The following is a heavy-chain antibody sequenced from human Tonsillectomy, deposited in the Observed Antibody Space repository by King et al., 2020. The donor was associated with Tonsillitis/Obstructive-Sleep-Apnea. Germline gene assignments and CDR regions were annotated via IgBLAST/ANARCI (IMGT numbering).Heavy chain of an antibody. Sequence: VQLQESGPGLVKPSETLSLTCTVSGGSISSYYWSWIRQPPGKGLEWIGYTYYSGRTNYNPSLKSRVTISVDTSKNQFSLKLSSVTAADTAVYYCARDMVLEAGGDAFDIWGQGTMVTVSS. D-gene: IGHD2-8*01. CDR2: TYYSGRT. CDR1: GGSISSYY. CDR3: ARDMVLEAGGDAFDI. J-gene: IGHJ3*02. V-gene: IGHV4-59*01.